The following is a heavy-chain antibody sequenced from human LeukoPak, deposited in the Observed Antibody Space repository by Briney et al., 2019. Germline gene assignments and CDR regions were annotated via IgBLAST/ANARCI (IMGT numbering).Heavy chain of an antibody. J-gene: IGHJ4*02. CDR3: ARAGSSWYYFDY. D-gene: IGHD6-13*01. CDR1: GYTFTGYY. Sequence: GASVKVSCKASGYTFTGYYMHWVRQAPGQGLEWMGWINPNSGGTNYAQNFQGRVTMTRDTSISTAYMELSRLRSDDTAVYYCARAGSSWYYFDYWGQGTLVTVSS. V-gene: IGHV1-2*02. CDR2: INPNSGGT.